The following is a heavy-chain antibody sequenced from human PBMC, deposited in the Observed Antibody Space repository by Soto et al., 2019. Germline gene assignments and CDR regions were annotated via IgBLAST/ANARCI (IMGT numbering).Heavy chain of an antibody. CDR3: AKEVENYYDSSGYQPGVHFDS. Sequence: GASVKVSCKASGYTFTSYDINWVRQATGQGLEWMGWMNPNSGNTGYAQKFQGRVTMTRNTSISTAYMELSSLRAEDTAIYYCAKEVENYYDSSGYQPGVHFDSWGQGTLVTVSS. CDR2: MNPNSGNT. V-gene: IGHV1-8*01. D-gene: IGHD3-22*01. J-gene: IGHJ4*02. CDR1: GYTFTSYD.